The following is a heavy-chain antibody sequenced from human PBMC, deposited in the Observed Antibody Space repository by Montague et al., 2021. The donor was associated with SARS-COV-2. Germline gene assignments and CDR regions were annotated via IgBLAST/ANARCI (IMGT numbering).Heavy chain of an antibody. CDR2: IDWDDDK. CDR3: ARIWGATRGDAFDI. D-gene: IGHD1-26*01. J-gene: IGHJ3*02. Sequence: PALVKPTQTLTLTCTFSGLSLSTSGMCVSWIRQPPGKALEWLALIDWDDDKYYSTSLKTRLTISKDTSKNQVVLTMTNMDPVDTATHYCARIWGATRGDAFDIWGQGTMVTVSS. CDR1: GLSLSTSGMC. V-gene: IGHV2-70*01.